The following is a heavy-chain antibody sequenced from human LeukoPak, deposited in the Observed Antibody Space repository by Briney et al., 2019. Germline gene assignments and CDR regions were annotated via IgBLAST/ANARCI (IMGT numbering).Heavy chain of an antibody. J-gene: IGHJ4*02. CDR2: ISGSGGST. V-gene: IGHV3-23*01. CDR1: GFTFSSYA. D-gene: IGHD2-15*01. CDR3: AKDRSIGYCSGGSCYSDDY. Sequence: RASLRLSCAASGFTFSSYAMSWVRQAPGKGLEWVSAISGSGGSTYYADSVKGRFTISRDNSKNTLYLQMNSLRAEDTAVYYCAKDRSIGYCSGGSCYSDDYWGQGTLVTVSS.